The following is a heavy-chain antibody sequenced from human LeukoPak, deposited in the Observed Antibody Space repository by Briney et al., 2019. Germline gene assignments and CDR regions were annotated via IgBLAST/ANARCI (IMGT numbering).Heavy chain of an antibody. J-gene: IGHJ4*02. CDR2: INTNTGNP. V-gene: IGHV7-4-1*02. Sequence: ASVQVSCQASGYTFTSYAMNWVRQAPGQGLEWMGWINTNTGNPTYAQGFTGRFVFSLDTSVSTAYLQISSLKAEDTAVYYCARDGTTEPHDYWGQGTLVTVSS. CDR3: ARDGTTEPHDY. D-gene: IGHD2/OR15-2a*01. CDR1: GYTFTSYA.